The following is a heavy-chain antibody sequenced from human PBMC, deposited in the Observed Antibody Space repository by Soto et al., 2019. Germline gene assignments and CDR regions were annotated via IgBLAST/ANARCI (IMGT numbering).Heavy chain of an antibody. D-gene: IGHD2-2*02. Sequence: SVKVSCKASGGTFSSYALRWVRQAPGQVLELMGGIIPIFGTANYAQKFQGRVTITADKSTSTAYIELSSLKSEDTAVYYCARDGGCSITSCYTRNGMDVWGQGTTVTVS. V-gene: IGHV1-69*06. CDR1: GGTFSSYA. J-gene: IGHJ6*02. CDR2: IIPIFGTA. CDR3: ARDGGCSITSCYTRNGMDV.